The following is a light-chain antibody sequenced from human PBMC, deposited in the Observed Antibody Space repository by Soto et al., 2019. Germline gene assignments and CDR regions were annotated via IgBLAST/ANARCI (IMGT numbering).Light chain of an antibody. Sequence: DIQMTQSPSSLSASVGDRVTITCRASQDISSWLAWYQQKPEKAPKLLIYAASNLQSGVPSRFSGSGSGTDFTLTISSLQPEDFASYYCQQYNSYPITFGQGTRLEIK. J-gene: IGKJ5*01. CDR3: QQYNSYPIT. CDR2: AAS. CDR1: QDISSW. V-gene: IGKV1D-16*01.